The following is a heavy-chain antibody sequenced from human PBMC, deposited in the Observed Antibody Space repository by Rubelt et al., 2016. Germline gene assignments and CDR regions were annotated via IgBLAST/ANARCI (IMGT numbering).Heavy chain of an antibody. CDR2: INTGNGNT. CDR1: GYTFTNYA. CDR3: ARDYLYAFDI. J-gene: IGHJ3*02. V-gene: IGHV1-3*03. Sequence: QLVQSGPEVKKPGTSVKVSCKASGYTFTNYAMYWVRQAPGQGLEWMGWINTGNGNTRFSQGSQGRVTISRDTSASTAYMELSSLRSEDTAVYYCARDYLYAFDIWGQGTMVTVSS.